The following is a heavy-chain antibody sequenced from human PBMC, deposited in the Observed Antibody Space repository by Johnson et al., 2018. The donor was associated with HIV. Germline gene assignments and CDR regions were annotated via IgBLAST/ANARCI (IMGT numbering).Heavy chain of an antibody. D-gene: IGHD2-21*01. V-gene: IGHV3-30*04. Sequence: QVQLVESGGGVVQPGRSLRLSCAASGFTFSSYAMHWVRQAPGKGLEWVAVISYDGSNKYYADSVKGRFTISRDDSKNTLFLQMNSLRAEDTALYYCARGGGCGGDCYSGYDAFDVWGQGTMVTVSS. CDR1: GFTFSSYA. J-gene: IGHJ3*01. CDR2: ISYDGSNK. CDR3: ARGGGCGGDCYSGYDAFDV.